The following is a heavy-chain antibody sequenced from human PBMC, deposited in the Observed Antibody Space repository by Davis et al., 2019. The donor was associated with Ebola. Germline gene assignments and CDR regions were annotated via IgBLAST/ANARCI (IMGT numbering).Heavy chain of an antibody. CDR3: ARGEDTAMVTGYYGMDV. D-gene: IGHD5-18*01. CDR2: IYYSGST. Sequence: SETLSLTCAVYGGSFSGYYWSWIRQPPGKGLEWIGYIYYSGSTNYNPSLKSRVTISVDTSKNQFSLKLSSVTAADTAVYYCARGEDTAMVTGYYGMDVWGQGTTVTVSS. J-gene: IGHJ6*02. CDR1: GGSFSGYY. V-gene: IGHV4-59*01.